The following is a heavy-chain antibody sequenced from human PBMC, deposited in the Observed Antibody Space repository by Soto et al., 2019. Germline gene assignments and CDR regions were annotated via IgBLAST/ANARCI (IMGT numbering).Heavy chain of an antibody. J-gene: IGHJ6*02. V-gene: IGHV4-4*02. D-gene: IGHD6-25*01. CDR1: GGSISSSNW. CDR2: IYHSGST. CDR3: ARWSQRGLDYYGMDV. Sequence: SETLSLTCAVSGGSISSSNWWSWVRQPPGKGLEWLGEIYHSGSTNYNPSLKSRVTISVDKSKNQFSLKLSSVTAADTAVYYCARWSQRGLDYYGMDVWGQGTTVTVSS.